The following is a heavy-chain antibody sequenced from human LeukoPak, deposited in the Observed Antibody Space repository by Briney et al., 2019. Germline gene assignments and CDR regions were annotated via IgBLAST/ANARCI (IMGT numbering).Heavy chain of an antibody. CDR2: INIGGTNT. J-gene: IGHJ5*02. CDR3: ATDGAGFDT. V-gene: IGHV3-11*01. Sequence: MSGRSLRLSCAATGFTFNDYYMSWIRQAPGKGLEWLSYINIGGTNTHYADSVKGRFTISRDNAKKSLYLEMNNLRAEDTAVYYCATDGAGFDTWGQGVLVTVSS. CDR1: GFTFNDYY.